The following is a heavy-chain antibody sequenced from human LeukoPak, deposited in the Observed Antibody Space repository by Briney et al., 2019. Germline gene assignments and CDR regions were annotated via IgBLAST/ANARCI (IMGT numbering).Heavy chain of an antibody. D-gene: IGHD3-16*02. CDR2: IYSGGST. J-gene: IGHJ3*02. V-gene: IGHV3-53*01. CDR3: ARDLPSYDYVWGSYRHDAFDI. Sequence: PGGSLRLSRAASGFTVSSNYMSWVRQAPGKGLEWVSVIYSGGSTYYADSVKRRFTISRDNSKNTLYLQMNSLRAEDTAVYYCARDLPSYDYVWGSYRHDAFDIWGQGTMVTVSS. CDR1: GFTVSSNY.